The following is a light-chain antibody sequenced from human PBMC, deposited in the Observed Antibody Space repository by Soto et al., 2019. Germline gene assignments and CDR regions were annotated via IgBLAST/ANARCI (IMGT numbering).Light chain of an antibody. CDR2: GAF. CDR1: QGISNY. CDR3: QQLNVSPPLT. V-gene: IGKV1-9*01. J-gene: IGKJ4*01. Sequence: IQLTQSPTPLSASVGDTVTITCRASQGISNYLAWYQQKPGKAPRLLIYGAFTLQSGVTARFRGTGSGTDFTLAISGLQPTDVATYFCQQLNVSPPLTFRGGTKV.